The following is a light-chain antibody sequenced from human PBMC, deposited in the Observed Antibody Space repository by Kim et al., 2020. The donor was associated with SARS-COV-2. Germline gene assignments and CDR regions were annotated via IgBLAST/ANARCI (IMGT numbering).Light chain of an antibody. CDR1: SSNIGSNY. J-gene: IGLJ1*01. V-gene: IGLV1-47*02. Sequence: QSVLTQPPSASGTPGQRVTISCSGSSSNIGSNYVYWYQQLPGTAPKLLIYSNNQRPSGVPDRFSGSKSGTAAALAISGLRSEDEADYYCAAWDDSLSGPDVFGTGTKGSGL. CDR3: AAWDDSLSGPDV. CDR2: SNN.